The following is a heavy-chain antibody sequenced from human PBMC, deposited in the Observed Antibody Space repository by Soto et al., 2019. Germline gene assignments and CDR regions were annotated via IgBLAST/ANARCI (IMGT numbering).Heavy chain of an antibody. Sequence: GPTLGNPTQTLTLTCTFSGFSLSTSGMCVSWIRQPPGKALEWLALIDWDDDKYYSTSLKTRLTISKDTSKNQVVLTMTNMDPVDTATYYCARIPRYCSGGSCYWGYYYYGMAVPGQRTTVTVSS. CDR3: ARIPRYCSGGSCYWGYYYYGMAV. J-gene: IGHJ6*02. CDR1: GFSLSTSGMC. D-gene: IGHD2-15*01. V-gene: IGHV2-70*01. CDR2: IDWDDDK.